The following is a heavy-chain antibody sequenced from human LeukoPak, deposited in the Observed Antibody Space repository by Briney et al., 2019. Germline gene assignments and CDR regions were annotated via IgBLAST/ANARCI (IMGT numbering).Heavy chain of an antibody. CDR1: GFTFSSYA. CDR3: AKSYDSSGYYYFDY. Sequence: PGGSLRLSCAASGFTFSSYAMSWVRQAPGKGLEWVSAISGSAGSTCYADSVKGRFTISRDNSKNTLYLQMNSLRAEDTAVYYCAKSYDSSGYYYFDYWGQGTLVTVSS. D-gene: IGHD3-22*01. CDR2: ISGSAGST. V-gene: IGHV3-23*01. J-gene: IGHJ4*02.